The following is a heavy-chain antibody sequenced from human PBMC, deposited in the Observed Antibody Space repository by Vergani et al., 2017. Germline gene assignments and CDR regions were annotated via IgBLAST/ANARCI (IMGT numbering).Heavy chain of an antibody. D-gene: IGHD1-26*01. CDR2: IYYSGST. J-gene: IGHJ5*02. CDR3: ARGGRGGSYMYVDGWFDP. Sequence: QVQLQESGPGLVKPSETLSLTCTVSGGSISSYYWSWIRQPPGKGLEWIGYIYYSGSTNYNPSLKSRVTISVDTSKNQFSLKLSSVTAADTAVYYCARGGRGGSYMYVDGWFDPWGQGTLVTVSS. CDR1: GGSISSYY. V-gene: IGHV4-59*01.